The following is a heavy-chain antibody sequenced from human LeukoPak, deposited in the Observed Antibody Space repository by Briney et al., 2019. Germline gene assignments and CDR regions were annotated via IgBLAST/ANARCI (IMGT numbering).Heavy chain of an antibody. J-gene: IGHJ6*03. CDR3: ARGAPGGYRPSYYYMDV. Sequence: SETLSLTCTVSGYSISSGYYWGWIRQPPGKGLEWIGNIYHSGGTYYNPSLKSRVTISVDTSKNQFSLKLSSVTAADTAVYYCARGAPGGYRPSYYYMDVWGKGTTVTVSS. D-gene: IGHD2-15*01. V-gene: IGHV4-38-2*02. CDR1: GYSISSGYY. CDR2: IYHSGGT.